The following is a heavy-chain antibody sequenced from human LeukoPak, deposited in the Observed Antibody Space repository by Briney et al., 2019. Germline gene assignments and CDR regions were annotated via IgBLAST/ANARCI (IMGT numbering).Heavy chain of an antibody. V-gene: IGHV4-39*07. D-gene: IGHD5-18*01. CDR3: ARQPSTGYGYSQLRYALDV. CDR1: GGSISSTSYY. CDR2: FYYSGSI. J-gene: IGHJ6*02. Sequence: SSETLSLTCIVSGGSISSTSYYWGWIRQSPGKGLEWIGSFYYSGSIFDNRSLRSRVTISVDTSKNQFSLKLSSVTAADTAVYYCARQPSTGYGYSQLRYALDVWGQGTTVTVSS.